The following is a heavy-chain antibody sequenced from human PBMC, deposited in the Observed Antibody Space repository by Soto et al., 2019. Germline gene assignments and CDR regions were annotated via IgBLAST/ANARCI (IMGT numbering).Heavy chain of an antibody. CDR1: GFTFRKSW. Sequence: EVQLVESGGGSVQPGGSLRISCVASGFTFRKSWMHWVRQTPGKGLVWVSRINPDGSFTSYAESVKGRFSMTRDNAKNTLYLQMNSLGAGDTAVYYCTRDSFDETYYYGMDVWGQGTTVTVSS. V-gene: IGHV3-74*01. CDR3: TRDSFDETYYYGMDV. CDR2: INPDGSFT. J-gene: IGHJ6*02. D-gene: IGHD3-9*01.